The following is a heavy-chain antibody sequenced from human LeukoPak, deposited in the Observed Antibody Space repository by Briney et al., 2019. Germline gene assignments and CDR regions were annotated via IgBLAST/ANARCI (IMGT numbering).Heavy chain of an antibody. Sequence: GGSLRLSCAASGFTVSSNYMSWVRQAPGRGLEWVSVIYSDSSTYYADSVKGRFTISRDKSKNTLYLQTNSLRAEDTAMYYCARNLPMLFGGQGTLVTVSS. V-gene: IGHV3-53*01. D-gene: IGHD3-10*02. J-gene: IGHJ4*02. CDR1: GFTVSSNY. CDR3: ARNLPMLF. CDR2: IYSDSST.